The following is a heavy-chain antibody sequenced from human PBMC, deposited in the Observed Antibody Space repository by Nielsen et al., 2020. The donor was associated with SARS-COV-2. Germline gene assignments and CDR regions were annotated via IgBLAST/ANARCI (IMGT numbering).Heavy chain of an antibody. CDR1: GYSFTSYW. CDR2: IYPGDSDT. D-gene: IGHD2-8*01. CDR3: ARQVLPGEYCTNGVCYADYYYGMDV. Sequence: GGSLRLSCKGSGYSFTSYWIGWVRQMPGKGLEWMGIIYPGDSDTRYSPSFQGQVTISADKSISTAYLQWSSLKASDTAMYYCARQVLPGEYCTNGVCYADYYYGMDVWGQGTTVTVSS. V-gene: IGHV5-51*01. J-gene: IGHJ6*02.